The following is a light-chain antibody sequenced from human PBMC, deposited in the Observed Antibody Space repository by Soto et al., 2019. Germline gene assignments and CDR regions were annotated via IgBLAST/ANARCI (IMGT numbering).Light chain of an antibody. CDR3: AAWDDSLDGFDV. J-gene: IGLJ1*01. Sequence: QSVLTQPPSASGTPGQRVTISCSGSSSNIGTNTVNWYLQLPGTATKLLMYNNNQRPSGVPERFSGSKSGTSASLAIGGLQSEDEADYYCAAWDDSLDGFDVFGSGTKVTVL. CDR2: NNN. CDR1: SSNIGTNT. V-gene: IGLV1-44*01.